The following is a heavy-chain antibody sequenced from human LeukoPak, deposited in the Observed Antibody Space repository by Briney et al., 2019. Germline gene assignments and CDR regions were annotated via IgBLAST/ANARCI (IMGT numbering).Heavy chain of an antibody. CDR3: SRGSVIKFGGVTQPGGNWFDP. Sequence: SETLSLTCTVSGGSISSYYWSWIRQPAGKGLEWIGRIYSGGNTNYNPSLKSRVTMSVDTSKNQFSLKLSSVTAADTAVYYCSRGSVIKFGGVTQPGGNWFDPWAQGPLVTVSS. CDR1: GGSISSYY. D-gene: IGHD3-16*01. CDR2: IYSGGNT. V-gene: IGHV4-4*07. J-gene: IGHJ5*02.